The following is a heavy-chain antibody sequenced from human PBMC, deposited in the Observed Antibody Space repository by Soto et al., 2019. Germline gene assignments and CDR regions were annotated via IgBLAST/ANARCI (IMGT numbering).Heavy chain of an antibody. V-gene: IGHV2-5*02. D-gene: IGHD3-22*01. CDR3: AHTYYDSSGYYGNWFDP. Sequence: QITLKESGPPLVKPTQPLTLTCTFSGFSLSTSGVGVGWIRQPPGKALEWLALIYWDDDKRYSPSLKSRLTIAKDTSKNQVVLTMTNMDPVDTATYYCAHTYYDSSGYYGNWFDPWGQGTLVTVSS. J-gene: IGHJ5*02. CDR2: IYWDDDK. CDR1: GFSLSTSGVG.